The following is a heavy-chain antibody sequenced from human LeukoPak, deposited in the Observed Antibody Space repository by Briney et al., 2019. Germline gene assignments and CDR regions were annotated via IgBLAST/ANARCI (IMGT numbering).Heavy chain of an antibody. CDR3: AIHRPKSGSYYFDF. V-gene: IGHV3-48*03. CDR1: GFTFSSYE. CDR2: ISSSGSTI. D-gene: IGHD1-26*01. J-gene: IGHJ4*02. Sequence: PGGSLRLSCAASGFTFSSYEMNWVRQAPGKGLEWVSYISSSGSTIYYADSVKGRFTISRDNAKNSLYLQMNSLRAEDTAVYYCAIHRPKSGSYYFDFWGQGTLVTVSS.